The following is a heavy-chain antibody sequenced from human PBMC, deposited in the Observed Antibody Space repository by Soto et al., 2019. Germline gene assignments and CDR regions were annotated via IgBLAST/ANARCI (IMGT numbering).Heavy chain of an antibody. CDR3: ARAAYDSSGYYGMDV. CDR1: GYTFTSYD. J-gene: IGHJ6*02. Sequence: ASVKVSCKASGYTFTSYDINRVRQATGQGLEWMGWMNPNSGNTGYAQKFQGRVTMTRNTSISTAYMELSSLRSEDTAVYYCARAAYDSSGYYGMDVWGQGTTVTVS. V-gene: IGHV1-8*01. D-gene: IGHD3-22*01. CDR2: MNPNSGNT.